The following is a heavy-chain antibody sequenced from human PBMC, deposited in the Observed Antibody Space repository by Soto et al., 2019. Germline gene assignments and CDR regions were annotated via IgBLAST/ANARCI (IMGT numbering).Heavy chain of an antibody. CDR2: IHSNGNS. CDR1: GDSISTSY. J-gene: IGHJ5*02. D-gene: IGHD2-8*01. V-gene: IGHV4-4*07. Sequence: PSETLSLTCRVSGDSISTSYWSWIRQPAEKRPEWIGRIHSNGNSHYNPSLSSRVSISADRSKNQFSLHLTSVTAADTAVYYCARAVFCTDGFCFPNWLDPWGQGILVTVSS. CDR3: ARAVFCTDGFCFPNWLDP.